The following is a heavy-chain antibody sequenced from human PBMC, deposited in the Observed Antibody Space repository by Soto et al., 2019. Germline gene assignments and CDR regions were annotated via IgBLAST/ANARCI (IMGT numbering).Heavy chain of an antibody. CDR3: AHRRQDIVVVPAAIAFDP. CDR1: GFSLSTSGVG. D-gene: IGHD2-2*01. J-gene: IGHJ5*02. Sequence: QITLKESGPTLVKPTQTLTLTCTFSGFSLSTSGVGVGWIRQPPGKALEWLALIYWNDDKRYSPSLKSRLTITMDTSKNQVVLTMTNMDPVDTATYYCAHRRQDIVVVPAAIAFDPWGQGTLVTVSS. CDR2: IYWNDDK. V-gene: IGHV2-5*01.